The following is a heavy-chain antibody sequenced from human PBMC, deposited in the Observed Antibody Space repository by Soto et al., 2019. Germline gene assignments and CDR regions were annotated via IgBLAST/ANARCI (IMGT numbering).Heavy chain of an antibody. Sequence: EVQLLESGGGLVQPGGSLRLSCAASGFSISVYGVTWVRQAPGKGLEWVSGVSGGSGATHYRDSVKGRFSITTDNSANTAYLQMNSLIVEDTAVYYCVRWNGYGDHWGQGTRVTVS. CDR1: GFSISVYG. CDR2: VSGGSGAT. J-gene: IGHJ4*02. CDR3: VRWNGYGDH. V-gene: IGHV3-23*01. D-gene: IGHD1-1*01.